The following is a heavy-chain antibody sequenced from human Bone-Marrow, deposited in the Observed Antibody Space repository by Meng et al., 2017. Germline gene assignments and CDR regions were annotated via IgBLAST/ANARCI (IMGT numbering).Heavy chain of an antibody. CDR2: INHSGST. J-gene: IGHJ4*02. CDR3: ARGPTTMAHDFDY. V-gene: IGHV4-34*01. Sequence: QGQIQEWGAGRLKPSETLSLNCVVSGGSFSDYYWSWIRQPPGKGLEWIGEINHSGSTNYNPSLESRATISVDTSQNNLSLKLSSVTAADSAVYYCARGPTTMAHDFDYWGQGTLVTVSS. CDR1: GGSFSDYY. D-gene: IGHD4-11*01.